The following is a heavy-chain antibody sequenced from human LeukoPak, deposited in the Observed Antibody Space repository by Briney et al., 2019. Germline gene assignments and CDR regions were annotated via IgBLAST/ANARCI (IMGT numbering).Heavy chain of an antibody. CDR1: GFTSSSYW. J-gene: IGHJ4*02. CDR3: ARDRGSSGWYEFDY. Sequence: GGSLRLSCAASGFTSSSYWMSWVRQAPGKGLEWVANIKQDGSEKYYVDSVKGRFTISRDNAKNSLYLQTNSLRAEDTAVYYCARDRGSSGWYEFDYWGQGTLVTVSS. D-gene: IGHD6-19*01. CDR2: IKQDGSEK. V-gene: IGHV3-7*01.